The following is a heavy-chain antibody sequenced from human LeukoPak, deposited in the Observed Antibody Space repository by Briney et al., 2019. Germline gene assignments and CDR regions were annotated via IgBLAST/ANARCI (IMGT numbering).Heavy chain of an antibody. J-gene: IGHJ5*02. CDR1: GGSFSGYY. V-gene: IGHV4-34*01. CDR3: ARGRVRFYCSSTSCYVGFDP. Sequence: SETLSLTCAVYGGSFSGYYWSWIRQPPGKGLEWIGEINHSGSTNYNPSLKSRVTISVDTSKNQFSLKLSSVTVADTAVYYCARGRVRFYCSSTSCYVGFDPWGQGTLVTVSS. D-gene: IGHD2-2*01. CDR2: INHSGST.